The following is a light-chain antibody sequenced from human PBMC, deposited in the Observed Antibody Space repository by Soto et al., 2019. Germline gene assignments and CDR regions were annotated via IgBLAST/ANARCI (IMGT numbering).Light chain of an antibody. V-gene: IGKV1-12*01. CDR2: AAS. CDR1: QDISNW. J-gene: IGKJ4*01. Sequence: DIQMTQSPSSVSASVGDRVTITCRASQDISNWLAWYQQKPGKAPNLPIYAASSLQSGVPSRFSGSGSGTDFTLTISSLQPEDSATYYCQRANSFPLTFGGGTKVEI. CDR3: QRANSFPLT.